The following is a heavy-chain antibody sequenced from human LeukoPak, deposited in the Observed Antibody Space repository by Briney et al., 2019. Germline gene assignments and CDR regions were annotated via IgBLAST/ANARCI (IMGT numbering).Heavy chain of an antibody. CDR2: MNPNSGGT. V-gene: IGHV1-2*02. CDR3: ARAEGFTMDV. Sequence: ASMKLSCKASGFTFTGYYMHWVRQPPGQGLEWMGWMNPNSGGTHYAQNFQGRVTMTRDTSISTAYMELNTLSSDDTAVYYCARAEGFTMDVWGQGTTVTVSS. J-gene: IGHJ6*02. CDR1: GFTFTGYY.